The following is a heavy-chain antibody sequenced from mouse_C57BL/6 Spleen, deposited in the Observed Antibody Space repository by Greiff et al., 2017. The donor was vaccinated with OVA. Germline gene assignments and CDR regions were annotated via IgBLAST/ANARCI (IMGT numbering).Heavy chain of an antibody. CDR3: ARYDGYSYYFDY. CDR1: GYTFTSYW. CDR2: IYPGSGST. J-gene: IGHJ2*01. V-gene: IGHV1-55*01. Sequence: QVQLQQPGAELVKPGASVKMSCKASGYTFTSYWITWVKQRPGQGLEWIGDIYPGSGSTNYNEKFKGKATLTVDTSSSTAYMQLSSLTSEDSAVYYCARYDGYSYYFDYWGQGTTLTVSS. D-gene: IGHD2-3*01.